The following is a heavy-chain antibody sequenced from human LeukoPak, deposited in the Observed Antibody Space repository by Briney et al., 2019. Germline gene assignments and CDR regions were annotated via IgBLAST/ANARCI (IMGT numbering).Heavy chain of an antibody. D-gene: IGHD3-22*01. V-gene: IGHV1-18*01. J-gene: IGHJ4*02. Sequence: ASVKVSCKASGYTFTSYGISWARQAPGQGLEWMGWISAYNGNTNYAQKLQGRVTMTTDTSTSTAYMELRSLRSDDTAVYYCARDGEYYDSSGIDYWGQGTLVTVSS. CDR1: GYTFTSYG. CDR3: ARDGEYYDSSGIDY. CDR2: ISAYNGNT.